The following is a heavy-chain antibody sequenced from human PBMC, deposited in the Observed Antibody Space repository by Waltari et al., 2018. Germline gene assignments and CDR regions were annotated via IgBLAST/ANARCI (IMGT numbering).Heavy chain of an antibody. CDR2: INPNGGYT. CDR1: EHTFMNYK. V-gene: IGHV1-46*01. CDR3: AKEDDACDI. J-gene: IGHJ3*02. Sequence: QVQLVQSGAEVKKHGASVKVSCKASEHTFMNYKIHWVRQAPGQGLAWMGIINPNGGYTIYAQKFQGRVTVTSDTSTSTVYMELSNLRSEDTAVYYCAKEDDACDIWGQGTMVTVSS.